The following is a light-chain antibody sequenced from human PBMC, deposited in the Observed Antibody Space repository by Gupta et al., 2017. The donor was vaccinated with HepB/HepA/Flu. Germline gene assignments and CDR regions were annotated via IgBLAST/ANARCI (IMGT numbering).Light chain of an antibody. Sequence: IVFTQSLVPLSLSPGERATLSCRASQSVSSSYLAWYQQKPGQAPRLLIYGASSRATGITDRFSGSGSGTDFTLTISRLEPEDFAVYYCQQYGSSLLTFGGGTKVEIK. CDR2: GAS. CDR3: QQYGSSLLT. J-gene: IGKJ4*01. V-gene: IGKV3-20*01. CDR1: QSVSSSY.